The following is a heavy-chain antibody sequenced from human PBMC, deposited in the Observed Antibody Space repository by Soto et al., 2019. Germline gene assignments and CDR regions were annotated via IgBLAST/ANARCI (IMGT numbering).Heavy chain of an antibody. D-gene: IGHD2-2*01. J-gene: IGHJ4*02. Sequence: QVQLVQSGAQVKKPGASVMVSCKASGYTFTKYYIYCVRQAPGQGLQFMGWINPNSGGTNYAQKFQGRVTMTRDTSISTASMDLRRLNSDDTAVYYCARVYAGDHPFDSWGPGTLVTVSS. CDR1: GYTFTKYY. CDR2: INPNSGGT. CDR3: ARVYAGDHPFDS. V-gene: IGHV1-2*02.